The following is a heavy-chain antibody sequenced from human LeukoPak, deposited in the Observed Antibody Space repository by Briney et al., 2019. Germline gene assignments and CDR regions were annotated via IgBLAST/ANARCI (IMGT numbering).Heavy chain of an antibody. Sequence: GGSLRLSCAASGFTFSSYAMSWVRQAPGKGLEWVSAISGSGGSTYYADSVKGRFTISRDNSKNTLYLQMNSLRAEDTAVYYCAKDPDTVVVPAAIWFDPWGQGTLVTVSS. CDR2: ISGSGGST. D-gene: IGHD2-2*01. CDR3: AKDPDTVVVPAAIWFDP. CDR1: GFTFSSYA. V-gene: IGHV3-23*01. J-gene: IGHJ5*02.